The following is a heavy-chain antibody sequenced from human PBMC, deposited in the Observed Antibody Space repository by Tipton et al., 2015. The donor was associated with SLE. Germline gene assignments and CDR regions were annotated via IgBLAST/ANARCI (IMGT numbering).Heavy chain of an antibody. Sequence: TLSLTCAVYGGSITSSSYYWAWIRQSPGEGVEWIGEIYYRGSTNYNPSLESRVTISVDTSKNQFSLKLSSVSAADTAVYYCARTGDSIGWYRGWFDYWGQGTLVTVSS. CDR3: ARTGDSIGWYRGWFDY. CDR2: IYYRGST. V-gene: IGHV4-39*07. J-gene: IGHJ4*02. CDR1: GGSITSSSYY. D-gene: IGHD1-1*01.